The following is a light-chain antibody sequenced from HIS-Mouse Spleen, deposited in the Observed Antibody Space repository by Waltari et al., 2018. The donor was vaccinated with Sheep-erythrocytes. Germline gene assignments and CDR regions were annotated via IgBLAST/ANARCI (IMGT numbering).Light chain of an antibody. CDR1: SSDVGGYNY. V-gene: IGLV2-8*01. J-gene: IGLJ1*01. CDR2: EVS. Sequence: QSALTQPPSASGSPGQSVTISCTGTSSDVGGYNYVPWYQQHPGKAPKLMIYEVSKRPSGIPDRFSGSSSGNTASLTVSGLQAEDEADYYCCSYAGSYNHVFATGTKVTVL. CDR3: CSYAGSYNHV.